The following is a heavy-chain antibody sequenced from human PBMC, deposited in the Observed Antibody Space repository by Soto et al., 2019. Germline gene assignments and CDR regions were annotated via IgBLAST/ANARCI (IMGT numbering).Heavy chain of an antibody. V-gene: IGHV4-39*01. CDR2: IYYSGST. CDR1: GGSISSSSYY. J-gene: IGHJ4*02. D-gene: IGHD4-17*01. Sequence: PSETLSLTCTVSGGSISSSSYYWGWIRQPPGKGLEWIGSIYYSGSTYYNPSLKSRVTISVDTSKNQFSLKLSSVTAADTAVYYCARHDEPYGDFIDYWGQGTLVTVSS. CDR3: ARHDEPYGDFIDY.